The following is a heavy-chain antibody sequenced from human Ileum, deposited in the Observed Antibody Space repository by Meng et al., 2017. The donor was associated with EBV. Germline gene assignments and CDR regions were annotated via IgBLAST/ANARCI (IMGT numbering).Heavy chain of an antibody. CDR3: ARSSPIVRGLDY. J-gene: IGHJ4*02. V-gene: IGHV4-4*02. Sequence: QGQGRASGPGLGKPWGSLPLTCAVSGDSVSGSDWWSWVRQPPGKGLEWIGEVYHDGATNYHPSLKSRVTISLDKSKNEVNLHLNSLTAADTAVYFCARSSPIVRGLDYWGQGTLVTVSS. CDR2: VYHDGAT. CDR1: GDSVSGSDW. D-gene: IGHD3-10*01.